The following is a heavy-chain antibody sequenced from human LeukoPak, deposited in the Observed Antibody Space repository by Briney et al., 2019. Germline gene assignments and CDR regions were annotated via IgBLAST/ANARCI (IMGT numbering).Heavy chain of an antibody. CDR3: ARDFGGSSWYQPYYYYYGTDV. CDR2: IYTSGST. Sequence: SETLSLTCTVSGGSISSYYWSWIRQPAGKGLEWIGRIYTSGSTNYNPSLKSRVTMSVDTSKNQFSLKLSSVTAADTAVYYCARDFGGSSWYQPYYYYYGTDVWGQGTTVTVSS. CDR1: GGSISSYY. D-gene: IGHD6-13*01. V-gene: IGHV4-4*07. J-gene: IGHJ6*02.